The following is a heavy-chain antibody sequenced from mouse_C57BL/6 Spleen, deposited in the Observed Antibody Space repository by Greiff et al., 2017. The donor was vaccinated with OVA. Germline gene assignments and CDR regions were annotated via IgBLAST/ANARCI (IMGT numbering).Heavy chain of an antibody. Sequence: VQLQQSGAELVRPGASVTLSCKASGYTFTDYEMHWVKQTPVHGLEWIGAIDPETGGTAYNQKFKGKAILTADKSSSTAYMELRSLTSEDSAVYYCTIYHGNGAMYYWGQGTSVTVSS. CDR3: TIYHGNGAMYY. D-gene: IGHD2-1*01. J-gene: IGHJ4*01. V-gene: IGHV1-15*01. CDR1: GYTFTDYE. CDR2: IDPETGGT.